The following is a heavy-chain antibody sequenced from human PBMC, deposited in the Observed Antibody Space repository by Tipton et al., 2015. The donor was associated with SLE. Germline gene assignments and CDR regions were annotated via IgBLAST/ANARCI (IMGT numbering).Heavy chain of an antibody. CDR1: GFTFDDYV. V-gene: IGHV3-9*01. D-gene: IGHD3-16*01. Sequence: SLRLSCAASGFTFDDYVMHWVRQAPGKGLEWVSGLNWNSATIGHADPVKGRFTISRDNAKNSLYLQMNSLRTEDTAIYYCAKDRSSTGDRGCDSWGQGTLVTVSS. CDR2: LNWNSATI. J-gene: IGHJ4*02. CDR3: AKDRSSTGDRGCDS.